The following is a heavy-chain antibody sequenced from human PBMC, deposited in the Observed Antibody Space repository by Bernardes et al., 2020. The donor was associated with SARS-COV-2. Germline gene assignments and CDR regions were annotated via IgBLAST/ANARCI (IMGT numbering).Heavy chain of an antibody. CDR1: GGSISNSNYY. Sequence: SETLSLTCTVSGGSISNSNYYWGWIRQPPGRGLEWIGYIYWSGFSNHNPSLKSRVTMSVATSQNQFSLQLSSVTAADTAVYYCARDRKVGELEAMDVWGQGTTVTVSS. J-gene: IGHJ6*02. CDR3: ARDRKVGELEAMDV. D-gene: IGHD3-10*01. CDR2: IYWSGFS. V-gene: IGHV4-61*01.